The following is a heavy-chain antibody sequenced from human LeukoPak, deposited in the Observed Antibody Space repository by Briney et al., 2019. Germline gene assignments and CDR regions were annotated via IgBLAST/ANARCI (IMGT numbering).Heavy chain of an antibody. CDR2: INPNSGGT. D-gene: IGHD3-22*01. CDR1: GYTFTGYY. V-gene: IGHV1-2*02. J-gene: IGHJ4*02. Sequence: ASVKVSCKASGYTFTGYYMHWVRQAPGQGLEWMGWINPNSGGTNYAQKFQGRVSMTRDTSISTAYMELSSLRSDDTAVYYCYYRVSSGYLTWGQGTLVVVSS. CDR3: YYRVSSGYLT.